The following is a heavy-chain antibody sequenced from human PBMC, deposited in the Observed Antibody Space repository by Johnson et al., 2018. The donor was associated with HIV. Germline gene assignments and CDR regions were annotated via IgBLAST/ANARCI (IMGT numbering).Heavy chain of an antibody. CDR1: AFTFSRYA. CDR3: AREVRGPRGGFDI. V-gene: IGHV3-30*04. Sequence: QEQLVESGGGVVQPGRSLRLSCAASAFTFSRYAMHWVRQAPGKGLEWVAVISYDGSNKYYADSVKGRFTISRDNSKNTVYLQMNSLRAEDTAVYYCAREVRGPRGGFDIWGQGTMVTVSS. D-gene: IGHD3-10*01. CDR2: ISYDGSNK. J-gene: IGHJ3*02.